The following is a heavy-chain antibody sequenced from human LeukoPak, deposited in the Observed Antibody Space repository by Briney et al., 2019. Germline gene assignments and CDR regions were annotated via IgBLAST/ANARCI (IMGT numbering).Heavy chain of an antibody. CDR3: ARSLTTLTYEGY. CDR2: INSGSTYT. Sequence: GGSLRLSCAASGFSFSNYAMNWVRQAPGKGLEWVSSINSGSTYTYYTESVKGRFTVSRDNAKNSLFLQMNSLRAEDTAIYYRARSLTTLTYEGYWGQGTLVTVSS. V-gene: IGHV3-21*01. CDR1: GFSFSNYA. J-gene: IGHJ4*02. D-gene: IGHD1-1*01.